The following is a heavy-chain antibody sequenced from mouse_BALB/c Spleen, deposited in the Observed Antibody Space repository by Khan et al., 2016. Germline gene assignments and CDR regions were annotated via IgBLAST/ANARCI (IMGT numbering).Heavy chain of an antibody. Sequence: VQLKESGPGLVKPSQSLSLTCSVTGYSITSGYYWNWIRQFPGNKLEWMGYISYDGSNNYNPSLKNRISITRATSKNQFFLKLSSVTTEDTASYYCEIFYDGYTDSGMDYWGQGTSVTVSS. J-gene: IGHJ4*01. CDR1: GYSITSGYY. CDR3: EIFYDGYTDSGMDY. D-gene: IGHD2-3*01. CDR2: ISYDGSN. V-gene: IGHV3-6*02.